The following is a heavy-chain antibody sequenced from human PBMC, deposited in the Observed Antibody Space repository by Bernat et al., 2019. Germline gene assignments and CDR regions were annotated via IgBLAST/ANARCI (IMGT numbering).Heavy chain of an antibody. D-gene: IGHD2-2*01. CDR2: INHSGST. Sequence: QLQLQESGPGLVKPSETLSLTCTVSGDSVISGNSYWGWIRQPPGKELEWIGEINHSGSTNYNPSLKSRVTISVDTSKNQFSLKLSSVTAADTAVYYCARGPPLRLDCSSTSCLFDYWGQGTLVTVSS. V-gene: IGHV4-39*07. CDR3: ARGPPLRLDCSSTSCLFDY. J-gene: IGHJ4*02. CDR1: GDSVISGNSY.